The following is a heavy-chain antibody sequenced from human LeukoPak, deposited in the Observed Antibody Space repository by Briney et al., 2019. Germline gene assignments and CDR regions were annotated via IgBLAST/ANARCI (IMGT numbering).Heavy chain of an antibody. Sequence: GGSLRLSCAASGFTVSSNYMSWVRQAPGKGLEWFSVIYDGGNTYYADSVKGRFTISRDNSRNTVFLQMNSLRAEDTAVYYCARNLGYYGSGSSFNWGQGTLVTVSS. CDR2: IYDGGNT. CDR3: ARNLGYYGSGSSFN. D-gene: IGHD3-10*01. V-gene: IGHV3-53*01. CDR1: GFTVSSNY. J-gene: IGHJ4*02.